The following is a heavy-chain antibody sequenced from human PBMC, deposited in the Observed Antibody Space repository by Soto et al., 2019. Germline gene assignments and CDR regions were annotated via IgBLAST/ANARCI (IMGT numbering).Heavy chain of an antibody. D-gene: IGHD7-27*01. V-gene: IGHV4-31*03. Sequence: SETLSLTCTVSGGSISDGYYWSWIRQHPGKGLEWIGSISYSGSTSYNPSLKSRLTISVDRSKSQFSLNVTSVTAADTAVYFCARGRYCLTGRCFPNWFDSWGQGALVTVS. CDR2: ISYSGST. CDR1: GGSISDGYY. J-gene: IGHJ5*01. CDR3: ARGRYCLTGRCFPNWFDS.